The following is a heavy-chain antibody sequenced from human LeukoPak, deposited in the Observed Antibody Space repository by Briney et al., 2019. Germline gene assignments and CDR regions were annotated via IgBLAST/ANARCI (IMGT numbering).Heavy chain of an antibody. CDR1: GFTFSSYW. CDR3: ARSWFDP. J-gene: IGHJ5*02. V-gene: IGHV3-7*01. Sequence: QTGGSLRLSCVASGFTFSSYWISWVRQAPGKGLEWVANIKQDGSEKYYVDSVKGRFTISRDNAKNSLYLQTNSLRAEDTAVYYCARSWFDPWGQGTLVTVSS. CDR2: IKQDGSEK.